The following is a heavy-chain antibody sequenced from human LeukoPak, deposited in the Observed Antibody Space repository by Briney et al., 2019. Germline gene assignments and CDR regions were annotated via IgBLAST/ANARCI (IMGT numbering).Heavy chain of an antibody. Sequence: GGSLRLSCAASGFTFSSYSMNWVRQAPGKGLEWVSVIYSGGSTYYADSVKGRFTISRDNSKNTLYLQMNSLRVEDTAVYYCVRDDSYRLEWGQGTLVTVSS. CDR1: GFTFSSYS. J-gene: IGHJ4*02. D-gene: IGHD2-21*02. V-gene: IGHV3-66*01. CDR3: VRDDSYRLE. CDR2: IYSGGST.